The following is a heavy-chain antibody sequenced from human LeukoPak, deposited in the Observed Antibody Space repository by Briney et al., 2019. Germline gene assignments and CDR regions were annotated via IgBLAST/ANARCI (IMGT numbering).Heavy chain of an antibody. Sequence: GGSLRLSCAASGFTFSSYAMSWVRQAPGEGLEWVSAISGSGGSTYYADSVKGRFTISRDNSKNTLYLQMNSLRAEDTAVYYCAKPRTRYSGYDFPFDYWGQGTLVTVSS. D-gene: IGHD5-12*01. CDR3: AKPRTRYSGYDFPFDY. CDR2: ISGSGGST. CDR1: GFTFSSYA. J-gene: IGHJ4*02. V-gene: IGHV3-23*01.